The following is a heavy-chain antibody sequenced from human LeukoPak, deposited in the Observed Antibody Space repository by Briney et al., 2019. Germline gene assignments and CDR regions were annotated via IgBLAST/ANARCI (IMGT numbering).Heavy chain of an antibody. CDR1: AYTFTGYY. V-gene: IGHV1-2*02. D-gene: IGHD6-19*01. Sequence: HWASVKVSCKASAYTFTGYYMHWVRQAPGQGLEWMGWIYPNSGGTNYAQKFQGGVTMTRDTSISTAYMELSRLRSDDTAVYYCARSEQFPYYMDVWGKGTTVTVSS. CDR2: IYPNSGGT. J-gene: IGHJ6*03. CDR3: ARSEQFPYYMDV.